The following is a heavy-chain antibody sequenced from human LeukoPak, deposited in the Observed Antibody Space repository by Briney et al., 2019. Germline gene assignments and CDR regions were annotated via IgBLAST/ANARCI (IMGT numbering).Heavy chain of an antibody. D-gene: IGHD6-6*01. V-gene: IGHV1-46*01. CDR1: GYTFTSYY. CDR2: INPSGGST. J-gene: IGHJ4*02. Sequence: ASVKVSCKASGYTFTSYYMHWVRQAPGQGLEWMGIINPSGGSTSYAQKFQGRVTMTRDMSTSTVYMELSSLRSEDTAVYYCAIGSIAAPPYYWGQGTLVTVSS. CDR3: AIGSIAAPPYY.